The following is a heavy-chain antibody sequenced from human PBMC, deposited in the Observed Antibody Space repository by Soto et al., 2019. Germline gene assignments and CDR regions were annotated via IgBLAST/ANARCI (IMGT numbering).Heavy chain of an antibody. D-gene: IGHD4-17*01. CDR3: ASPISGDYRY. CDR1: GCTFSSYT. V-gene: IGHV1-3*01. CDR2: INAGNGNT. J-gene: IGHJ4*02. Sequence: GASVKVSCKASGCTFSSYTISWVRQAPGQRLEWMGWINAGNGNTLYSQKFQGRITFTRDTSASTAYMELNSLRSEDTAVYYCASPISGDYRYWGQGTLVTVSS.